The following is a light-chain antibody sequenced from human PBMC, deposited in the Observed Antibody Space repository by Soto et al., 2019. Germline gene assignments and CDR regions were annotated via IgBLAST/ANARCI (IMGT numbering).Light chain of an antibody. CDR1: QSVSSN. Sequence: IVMTQSPATLSVSPGERTTLSCRASQSVSSNLAWYQKKPGQAPRLLIYGASTRATGIPARFSGSGSGTEFTLTISSLQSEDFAVYYCQQYNNWPRTFGQGTKLEIK. CDR3: QQYNNWPRT. V-gene: IGKV3-15*01. J-gene: IGKJ2*01. CDR2: GAS.